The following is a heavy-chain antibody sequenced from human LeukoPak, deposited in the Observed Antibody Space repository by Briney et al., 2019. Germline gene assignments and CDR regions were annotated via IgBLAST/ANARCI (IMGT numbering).Heavy chain of an antibody. CDR1: GYTFTSYG. J-gene: IGHJ6*02. CDR2: ISAYNGNT. Sequence: ASVKVSCKASGYTFTSYGISWVRQAPGQGLEWMGWISAYNGNTNYAQKLQGRVTMTTDTSTSTAYMELRSLRSDDTAVYYCAREDFWSGSWSYYYYYGMDVWGQGTTVTVSS. V-gene: IGHV1-18*01. CDR3: AREDFWSGSWSYYYYYGMDV. D-gene: IGHD3-3*01.